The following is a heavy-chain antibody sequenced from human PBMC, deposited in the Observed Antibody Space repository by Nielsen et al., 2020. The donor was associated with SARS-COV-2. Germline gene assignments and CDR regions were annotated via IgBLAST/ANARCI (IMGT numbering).Heavy chain of an antibody. V-gene: IGHV4-39*01. Sequence: SETLSLTCTVSGGSISSSSYYWGWIRQPPGKGLEWIGSIYYSESTYYNPSLKSRVTISVDTSKNQFSLKLSSVTAADTAVYYCARLRGSSSWSAGGRGVWFDPWGQGTLVTVSS. CDR1: GGSISSSSYY. D-gene: IGHD6-13*01. CDR3: ARLRGSSSWSAGGRGVWFDP. J-gene: IGHJ5*02. CDR2: IYYSEST.